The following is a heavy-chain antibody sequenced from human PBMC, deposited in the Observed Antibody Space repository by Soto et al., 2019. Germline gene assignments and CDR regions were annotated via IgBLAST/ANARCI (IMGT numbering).Heavy chain of an antibody. V-gene: IGHV3-33*08. D-gene: IGHD3-10*01. Sequence: GGSLRLSCAASGFTFSSYGMHWVRQAPGKGLEWVAVIWYDGSNKYYADSVKGRFTIARDNSKNTLYLQMNRLRAEDTAVYYCARAQRQGTMVRGVITGYYYYIDVWGKGTTVTVSS. CDR3: ARAQRQGTMVRGVITGYYYYIDV. CDR2: IWYDGSNK. CDR1: GFTFSSYG. J-gene: IGHJ6*03.